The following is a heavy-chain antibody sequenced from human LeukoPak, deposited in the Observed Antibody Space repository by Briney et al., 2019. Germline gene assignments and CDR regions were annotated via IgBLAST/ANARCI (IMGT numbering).Heavy chain of an antibody. Sequence: ASETLSLTCTVSGYSISSGYYWGWIRQPPGKGLEWIGEINHSGSTNYNPSLKGRVTISVDTSKHQFSLKLSSVTAADTAVYYCARAIPDGSGSYYFHPIYYYYMDVWGKGTTVTISS. CDR2: INHSGST. J-gene: IGHJ6*03. CDR1: GYSISSGYY. D-gene: IGHD3-10*01. V-gene: IGHV4-38-2*02. CDR3: ARAIPDGSGSYYFHPIYYYYMDV.